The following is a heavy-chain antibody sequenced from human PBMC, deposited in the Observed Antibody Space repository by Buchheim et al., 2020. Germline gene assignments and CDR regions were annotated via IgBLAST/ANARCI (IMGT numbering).Heavy chain of an antibody. CDR3: ARDGSGYYTDY. CDR2: INTGNGNK. Sequence: QVQLVQSGAEVRKPGASVKVSCRASGYKLTSHIMHWVRLAPGQRLEWMGWINTGNGNKEHSQKFQGRVTITRETPASTVYMELSSLRSEDTAVYYCARDGSGYYTDYWGQGT. D-gene: IGHD3-22*01. CDR1: GYKLTSHI. V-gene: IGHV1-3*04. J-gene: IGHJ4*02.